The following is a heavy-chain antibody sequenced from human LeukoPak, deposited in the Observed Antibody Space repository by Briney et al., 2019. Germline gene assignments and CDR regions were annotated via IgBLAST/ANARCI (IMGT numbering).Heavy chain of an antibody. CDR1: GGSFSGYY. V-gene: IGHV4-34*01. J-gene: IGHJ5*02. CDR2: INHSGST. Sequence: PSETLSLTCAVYGGSFSGYYWSWIRQPPGKGLEWIGEINHSGSTNYNPSLKSRVTISVDTSKNQFSLKLNSVTVADTAVYYCARELDYGRFDPWGQGTLVTVSS. D-gene: IGHD3-16*01. CDR3: ARELDYGRFDP.